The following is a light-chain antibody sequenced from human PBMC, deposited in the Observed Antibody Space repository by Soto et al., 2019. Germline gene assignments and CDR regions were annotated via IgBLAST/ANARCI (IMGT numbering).Light chain of an antibody. V-gene: IGLV2-23*01. J-gene: IGLJ2*01. CDR1: SSDVGSDNL. CDR2: EDN. CDR3: SSYAGSSTLL. Sequence: QSALTQPASVSGSPGQSITISCTGTSSDVGSDNLVSWYQQHPDKAPKLMIYEDNKRPSGVSDRFSGSKSGNTASLTISGLQAEYEADYYCSSYAGSSTLLFGGGTKLTVL.